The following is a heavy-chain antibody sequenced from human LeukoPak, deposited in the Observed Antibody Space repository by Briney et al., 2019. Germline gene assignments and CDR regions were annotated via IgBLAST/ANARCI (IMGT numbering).Heavy chain of an antibody. J-gene: IGHJ3*02. CDR2: ISSSSSTI. D-gene: IGHD3-22*01. CDR3: ATLDDYDSSGGVDAFDI. Sequence: GGSLRLSCAASGFTFSSYSMNWVRQAPGKGLEWVSYISSSSSTIYYADSVKGRFTISRDNSKNTLYLQMNSLRAEDTAVYYCATLDDYDSSGGVDAFDIWGQGTMVTVSS. CDR1: GFTFSSYS. V-gene: IGHV3-48*01.